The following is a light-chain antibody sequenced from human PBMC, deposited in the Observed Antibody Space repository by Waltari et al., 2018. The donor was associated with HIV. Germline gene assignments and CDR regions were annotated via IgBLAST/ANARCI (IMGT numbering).Light chain of an antibody. V-gene: IGKV3D-15*01. CDR3: QQYHHWPPLT. J-gene: IGKJ4*01. CDR1: QNVDDK. CDR2: HSS. Sequence: TQSPATISVSPGVRLTVTCRASQNVDDKLAWYQQKPGQSPRLLIYHSSVRAADVPTRLGGAGSATNFTLTITSLQSEDFALYFCQQYHHWPPLTFGGGSRVELK.